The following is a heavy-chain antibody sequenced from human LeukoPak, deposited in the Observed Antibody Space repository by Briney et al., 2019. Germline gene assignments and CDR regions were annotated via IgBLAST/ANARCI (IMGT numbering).Heavy chain of an antibody. J-gene: IGHJ5*02. CDR3: AREMYYDFWSGYYRSWFDP. D-gene: IGHD3-3*01. CDR1: GFTFTSYA. CDR2: ISGSGGST. Sequence: GGSLRLSCAASGFTFTSYAMTWVRQAPGKGLEWVSGISGSGGSTDYADSVKGRFTISRDNSKNTLYLQMNSLRAEDTAVYYCAREMYYDFWSGYYRSWFDPWGQGTLVTVSS. V-gene: IGHV3-23*01.